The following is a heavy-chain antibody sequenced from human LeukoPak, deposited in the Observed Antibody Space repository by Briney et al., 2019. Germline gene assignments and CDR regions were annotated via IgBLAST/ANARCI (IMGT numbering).Heavy chain of an antibody. CDR1: GYTFTSYD. CDR3: ARGIHDYYYYYYMDV. J-gene: IGHJ6*03. Sequence: GASVKVSCKASGYTFTSYDINWVRQATGQGLEWMGWMNPNSGNTGSAQKFQGRVTITRNTSISTAYLELSSLRSEDTAVYYCARGIHDYYYYYYMDVWGKGTTVTVSS. V-gene: IGHV1-8*03. CDR2: MNPNSGNT.